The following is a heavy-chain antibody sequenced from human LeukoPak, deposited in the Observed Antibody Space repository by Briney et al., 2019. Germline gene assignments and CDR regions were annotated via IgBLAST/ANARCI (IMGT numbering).Heavy chain of an antibody. D-gene: IGHD3-22*01. V-gene: IGHV4-34*01. J-gene: IGHJ3*02. CDR2: INHSGST. Sequence: SETLSLTCAVYGGSFSGYYWSWIRQPPGKGLEWIGEINHSGSTNYNPSLKSRVTISVDTSKNQFSLKLSSVTAADTAVYYCARTPTYYYDSSGYYVAGVNAFDIWGQGTMVTVSS. CDR1: GGSFSGYY. CDR3: ARTPTYYYDSSGYYVAGVNAFDI.